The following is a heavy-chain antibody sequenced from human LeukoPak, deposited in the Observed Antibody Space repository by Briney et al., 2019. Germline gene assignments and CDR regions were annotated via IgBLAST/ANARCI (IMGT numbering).Heavy chain of an antibody. V-gene: IGHV3-30*02. CDR2: IRYDGSNK. J-gene: IGHJ6*03. CDR1: GFTFSSYG. CDR3: AKDVRAGSWGDYYYYYMDV. D-gene: IGHD1-14*01. Sequence: GGSLRLSCAAPGFTFSSYGMHWVRQAPGKGLEWVAFIRYDGSNKYYADSVNGRFVISRDNSKNTVSLYMNSLRAEDTAVYYCAKDVRAGSWGDYYYYYMDVWGKGTTVTISS.